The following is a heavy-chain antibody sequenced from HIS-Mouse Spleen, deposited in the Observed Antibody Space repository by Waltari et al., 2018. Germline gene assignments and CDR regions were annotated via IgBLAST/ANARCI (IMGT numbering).Heavy chain of an antibody. J-gene: IGHJ3*02. D-gene: IGHD3-10*01. V-gene: IGHV3-7*01. Sequence: EVQLVESGGGLVQPGGSLRLSCAASGFTFSSYWMSWVRQAPGKGLEWGANIKQDGSEKYYVDSVKGRFTISRDNAKNSLYLQMNSLRAEDTAVYYCARDMYYYGSGSDAFDIWGQGTMVTVSS. CDR2: IKQDGSEK. CDR1: GFTFSSYW. CDR3: ARDMYYYGSGSDAFDI.